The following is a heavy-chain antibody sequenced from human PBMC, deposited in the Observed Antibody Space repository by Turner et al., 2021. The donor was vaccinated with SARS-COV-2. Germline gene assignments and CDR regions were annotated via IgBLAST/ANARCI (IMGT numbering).Heavy chain of an antibody. Sequence: QVHLVQSGAEVKRPGASVKVSCQASGYTFTDYYVHWIRQAPGQSLECMVWINPSSGGTDYAQKFQGRVTMTRDTSISTAYMELSRLRSYYTAVYYCARPLSVDDAFDIWGQGTMVTVSS. CDR3: ARPLSVDDAFDI. D-gene: IGHD1-26*01. J-gene: IGHJ3*02. V-gene: IGHV1-2*02. CDR1: GYTFTDYY. CDR2: INPSSGGT.